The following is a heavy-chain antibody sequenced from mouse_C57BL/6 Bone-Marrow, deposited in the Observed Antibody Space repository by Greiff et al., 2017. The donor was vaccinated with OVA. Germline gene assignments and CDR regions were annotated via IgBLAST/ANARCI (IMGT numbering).Heavy chain of an antibody. J-gene: IGHJ4*01. CDR1: GFSLTSYA. CDR3: ASSRADAMDY. D-gene: IGHD1-1*01. CDR2: LWTGGGT. V-gene: IGHV2-9-1*01. Sequence: VKLVESGPGLVAPSQSLSITCTVSGFSLTSYAISWVRQPPGKGLEWLGVLWTGGGTNYNSALKSRLSISKDNSKSQVFLKMNSLQTDDTARYYCASSRADAMDYWGQGTSVTVSS.